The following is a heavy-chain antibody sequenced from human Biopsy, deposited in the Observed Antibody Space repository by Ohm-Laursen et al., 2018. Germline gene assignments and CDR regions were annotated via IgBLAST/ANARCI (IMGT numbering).Heavy chain of an antibody. Sequence: SLRLSCTASGFTFKNYNMNWVRQAPGKGLEWVSSITSRSGYKYYADSVKGRFTISRDNAKNSLYLQMNSLRAEDTAVYFCASLGLVWFGELLSVPFGMDVWGQGTTVTVSS. V-gene: IGHV3-21*01. CDR3: ASLGLVWFGELLSVPFGMDV. CDR2: ITSRSGYK. CDR1: GFTFKNYN. D-gene: IGHD3-10*01. J-gene: IGHJ6*02.